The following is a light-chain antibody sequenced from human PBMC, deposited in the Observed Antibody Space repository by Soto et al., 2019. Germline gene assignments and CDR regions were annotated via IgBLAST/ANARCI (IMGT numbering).Light chain of an antibody. Sequence: DIQMPQSPSTLPAPVGERVTITCRASQGISDRLAWYQRKPGKAPKLLTFDASSLESGVPSRFSGSGSGTEFTLTISSLQPDDFATYYCQHYSTVWAFGQGTKVEI. J-gene: IGKJ1*01. CDR3: QHYSTVWA. CDR1: QGISDR. V-gene: IGKV1-5*01. CDR2: DAS.